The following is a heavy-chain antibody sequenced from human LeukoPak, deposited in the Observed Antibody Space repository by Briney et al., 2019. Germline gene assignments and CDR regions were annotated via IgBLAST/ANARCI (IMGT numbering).Heavy chain of an antibody. Sequence: GGSLRLSCAASGFTFSSSAMSWVRQVPGKGLEWVGRIKSKVDGGTIDYAAPVKGGFTISRDDSKNILYPQMNSLKIEDTAVYYCTKDPPLTGGVYSAYWGQGTLVTVSS. D-gene: IGHD7-27*01. CDR1: GFTFSSSA. CDR3: TKDPPLTGGVYSAY. CDR2: IKSKVDGGTI. V-gene: IGHV3-15*01. J-gene: IGHJ4*02.